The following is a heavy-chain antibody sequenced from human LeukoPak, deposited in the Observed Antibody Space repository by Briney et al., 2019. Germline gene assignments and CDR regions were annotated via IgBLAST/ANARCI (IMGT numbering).Heavy chain of an antibody. Sequence: SQTLSLTCTVSGGSISSGDYYWSWIRQPPGKGLEWIGYIYYSGSTYYNPSLKSRVTISEDTSKNQFSLKLSSVTAADTAVYYCARGYCSGGNCYRYGMDVWGQGTTVTVPS. CDR1: GGSISSGDYY. D-gene: IGHD2-15*01. V-gene: IGHV4-30-4*01. J-gene: IGHJ6*02. CDR2: IYYSGST. CDR3: ARGYCSGGNCYRYGMDV.